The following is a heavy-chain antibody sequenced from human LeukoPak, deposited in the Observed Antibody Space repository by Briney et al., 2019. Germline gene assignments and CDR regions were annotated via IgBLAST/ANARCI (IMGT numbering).Heavy chain of an antibody. J-gene: IGHJ6*02. CDR1: GFTFGDYA. CDR2: IRSKTYGGAK. CDR3: IPGDYGNYFYDMDV. Sequence: GGSLRLSCTASGFTFGDYAMSWFRQAPGKGLEWVGFIRSKTYGGAKEYAASVKDRFTISRDDSKSIAYLQMNSLKTEDTAVYHCIPGDYGNYFYDMDVWGQGTTVTVSS. V-gene: IGHV3-49*03. D-gene: IGHD4-17*01.